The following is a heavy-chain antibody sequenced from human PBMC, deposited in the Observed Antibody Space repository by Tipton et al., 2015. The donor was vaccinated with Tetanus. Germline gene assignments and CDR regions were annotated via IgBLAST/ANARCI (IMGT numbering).Heavy chain of an antibody. V-gene: IGHV3-11*04. J-gene: IGHJ5*01. D-gene: IGHD3-3*01. CDR3: ARDFRPIFGVAHPFDS. Sequence: GLVKPSETLSLTCTVSGGSISSSDYYWGWVRQSPGKGLEWLSYISGTGSTIDYADSVKGRFTISRDNAKNSLYLQMNGLRDDDTAVYFCARDFRPIFGVAHPFDSWGQGTLVTVSS. CDR1: GGSISSSDYY. CDR2: ISGTGSTI.